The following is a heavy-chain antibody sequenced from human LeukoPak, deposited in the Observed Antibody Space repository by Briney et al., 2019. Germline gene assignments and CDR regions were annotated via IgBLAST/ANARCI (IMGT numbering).Heavy chain of an antibody. Sequence: GGSLRLPVASGFTVSDNHVSWVRQAPGKGLEWVSLIDNVGGTYYADSVKGRFTISREHSENTLYLQMNSLRAEDTALYYCMGYGGNSFWGQGTLVTVPS. V-gene: IGHV3-66*01. CDR2: IDNVGGT. D-gene: IGHD4-23*01. J-gene: IGHJ4*02. CDR1: GFTVSDNH. CDR3: MGYGGNSF.